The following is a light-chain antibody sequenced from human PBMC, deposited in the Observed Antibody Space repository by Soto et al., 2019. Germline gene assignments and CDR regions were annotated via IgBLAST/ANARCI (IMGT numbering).Light chain of an antibody. CDR3: QQYGSSPLT. J-gene: IGKJ4*01. V-gene: IGKV3-15*01. CDR1: QSVSSN. Sequence: EIVMTQSPATLSVSPGERATLSCRASQSVSSNLAWYQQKPGQAPRLLIYGAFTRATGLPARFSGSGSGTDFALTIGSLQSEDLAVYYCQQYGSSPLTFGGGTKVDIK. CDR2: GAF.